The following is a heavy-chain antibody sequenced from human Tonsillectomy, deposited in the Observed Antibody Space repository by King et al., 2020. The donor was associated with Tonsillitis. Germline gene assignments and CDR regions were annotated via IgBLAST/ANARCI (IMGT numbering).Heavy chain of an antibody. V-gene: IGHV2-70*04. CDR2: IDWDDNK. CDR1: GFSLSTRGMR. J-gene: IGHJ4*02. Sequence: TLQESGPALVKPTQNLTLTCTFSGFSLSTRGMRVGWIRQPPGKALEWLARIDWDDNKFYNASLKTRLTISRVTSKNQVVLTMTNMNPVDTATYYCARSTIMDSDLDYWGQGTLVTVSS. CDR3: ARSTIMDSDLDY. D-gene: IGHD2-21*02.